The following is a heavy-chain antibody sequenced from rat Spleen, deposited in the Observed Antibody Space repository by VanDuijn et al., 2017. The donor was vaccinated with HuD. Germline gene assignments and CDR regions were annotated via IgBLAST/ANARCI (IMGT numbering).Heavy chain of an antibody. J-gene: IGHJ2*01. D-gene: IGHD1-4*01. Sequence: EVQLVESGGGLVQPGRSMKLSCAASGFTFSNYDMAWVRQAPTKGLEWVASISTSGGSTYYRDSVKGRFTVSRDNAKSTLYLQMDSLRSEDTATYYCARRINYLDYFDYWGQGVMVTVSS. CDR3: ARRINYLDYFDY. CDR2: ISTSGGST. V-gene: IGHV5-25*01. CDR1: GFTFSNYD.